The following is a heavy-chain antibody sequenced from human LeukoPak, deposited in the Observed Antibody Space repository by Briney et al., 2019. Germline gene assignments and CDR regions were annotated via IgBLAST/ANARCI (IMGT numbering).Heavy chain of an antibody. J-gene: IGHJ4*02. Sequence: PGGSLRLSCTASGFTFNTYAMIWVRQAPGKGLEWVSTITGSGGYTYYADSVKGRFTISRDNSKNTLFLRMNSLRAEDTAVYFCAKQSLYDSSGHFHYWGQGTLVTVSS. V-gene: IGHV3-23*01. CDR3: AKQSLYDSSGHFHY. CDR2: ITGSGGYT. D-gene: IGHD3-22*01. CDR1: GFTFNTYA.